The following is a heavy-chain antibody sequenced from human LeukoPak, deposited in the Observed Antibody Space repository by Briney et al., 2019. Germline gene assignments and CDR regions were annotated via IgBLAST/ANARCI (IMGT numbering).Heavy chain of an antibody. Sequence: SVKVSCKASGGTFSSYAISWVRQAPGHGLEWMGRIIPIFGIAYYAQKFQGRVTITADKSTSTAYMELSSLRSEDTAVYYCARGVAARNGFDYWGQGTLVTVSS. D-gene: IGHD6-6*01. CDR3: ARGVAARNGFDY. V-gene: IGHV1-69*04. J-gene: IGHJ4*02. CDR1: GGTFSSYA. CDR2: IIPIFGIA.